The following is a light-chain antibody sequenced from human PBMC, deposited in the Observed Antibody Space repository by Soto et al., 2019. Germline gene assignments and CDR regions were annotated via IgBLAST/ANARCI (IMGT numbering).Light chain of an antibody. CDR3: QQSYGTPWT. CDR2: AAS. V-gene: IGKV1-39*01. J-gene: IGKJ1*01. Sequence: DIQMTQSPSSLSASVGDRVTVTCRARQSITTYLNWYQQKPGKAPKLLIYAASSLQSGVPSRFSGSGSGTDFTLTITSLQPEDFATYICQQSYGTPWTFGQGTKVEIK. CDR1: QSITTY.